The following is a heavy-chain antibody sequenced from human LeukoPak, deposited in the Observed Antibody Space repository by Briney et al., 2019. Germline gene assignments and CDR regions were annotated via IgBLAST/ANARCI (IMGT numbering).Heavy chain of an antibody. Sequence: GGSLRLSCAASGFTFSSYEMNWVRQAPGKGLEWVSYISSSGSTIYYADSVKGRFTISRDNAKNSLYLQMNSLRAEDTAVYYCAKDRKTSWWGYYYYYYMDVWGKGTTVTVSS. D-gene: IGHD2-2*01. CDR2: ISSSGSTI. J-gene: IGHJ6*03. V-gene: IGHV3-48*03. CDR3: AKDRKTSWWGYYYYYYMDV. CDR1: GFTFSSYE.